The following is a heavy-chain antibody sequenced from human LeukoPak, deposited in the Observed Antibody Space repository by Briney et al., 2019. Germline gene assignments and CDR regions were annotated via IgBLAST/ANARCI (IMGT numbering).Heavy chain of an antibody. V-gene: IGHV3-23*01. CDR2: ISGNGDTT. J-gene: IGHJ2*01. Sequence: GGSLRLSCAASGFTFSRYAMTWVRQAPGKGLQWVSPISGNGDTTFYADSVKGRFTISRDNYKNTVYLQMNSLRAEDTAVYYCARGPHDRGYWYFDLWGRGTLVIVSS. CDR1: GFTFSRYA. CDR3: ARGPHDRGYWYFDL.